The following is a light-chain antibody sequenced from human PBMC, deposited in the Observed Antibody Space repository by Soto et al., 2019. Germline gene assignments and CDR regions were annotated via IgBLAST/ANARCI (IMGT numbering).Light chain of an antibody. J-gene: IGKJ2*01. CDR1: HSVSSRY. Sequence: EIVLTQSPGTLSLSPGERATLSCRASHSVSSRYLTWYQQTPGQAPRLLIYGKSSRATGIPDRFNGSESEPDFTLTSSTREHQDFAVYYCQQYGSSPPYTFGQGTKLEIK. CDR3: QQYGSSPPYT. CDR2: GKS. V-gene: IGKV3-20*01.